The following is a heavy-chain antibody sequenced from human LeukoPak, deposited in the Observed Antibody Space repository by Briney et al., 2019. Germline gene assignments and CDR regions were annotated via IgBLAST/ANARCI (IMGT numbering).Heavy chain of an antibody. CDR3: ARDNYSGSSGWYSYFDY. Sequence: SGGSLRLSCAASGLTFSSYWMSWVRQAPGKGLEWVANIKQDGSEKYYVDSVKGRFTISRDNAKNSLYLQMNSLRAGDTAVYYCARDNYSGSSGWYSYFDYWGQGTLVTVSS. CDR2: IKQDGSEK. V-gene: IGHV3-7*01. D-gene: IGHD6-19*01. CDR1: GLTFSSYW. J-gene: IGHJ4*02.